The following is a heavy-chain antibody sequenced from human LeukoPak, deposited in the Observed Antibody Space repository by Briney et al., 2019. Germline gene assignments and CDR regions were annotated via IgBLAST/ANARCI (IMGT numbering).Heavy chain of an antibody. D-gene: IGHD3-3*01. CDR3: AKEQRRGITIFEN. CDR2: ISYDGSNK. J-gene: IGHJ4*02. V-gene: IGHV3-30*18. Sequence: PGGSLRLSCAASGITFSSYGMHWVRQAPGKGLEWVAVISYDGSNKYYADSVKGRFTISRDNSKNTLYLQMNSLRAEDTAVYYCAKEQRRGITIFENWGQGTLVTVSS. CDR1: GITFSSYG.